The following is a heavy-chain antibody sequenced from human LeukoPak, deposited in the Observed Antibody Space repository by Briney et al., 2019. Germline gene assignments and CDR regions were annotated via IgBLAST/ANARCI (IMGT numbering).Heavy chain of an antibody. V-gene: IGHV4-34*01. CDR2: IYHGGST. Sequence: SETLSLTCAVYGGSFSGYWSWIRQPPGKGLEWIGEIYHGGSTKYNPSLKSQVTISVDTSRNQFSLKMSSVTAADTAVYFCAKHGGFYFDLWGRGTLVTASS. D-gene: IGHD3-10*01. J-gene: IGHJ2*01. CDR1: GGSFSGY. CDR3: AKHGGFYFDL.